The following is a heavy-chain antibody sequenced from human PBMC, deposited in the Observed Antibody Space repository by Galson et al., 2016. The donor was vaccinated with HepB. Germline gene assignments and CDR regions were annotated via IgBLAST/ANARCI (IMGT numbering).Heavy chain of an antibody. CDR1: GFSFSSYG. CDR2: VWYDGNNK. CDR3: ARSSTRTHYYFDS. Sequence: SLRLSCAASGFSFSSYGMNWVRQAPGKGLEWVAVVWYDGNNKKYADSVKGRFRISRDNSKNTIYLQVNSLRGEDTAVYFCARSSTRTHYYFDSWGRGTLVTVSS. V-gene: IGHV3-33*01. D-gene: IGHD2-2*01. J-gene: IGHJ4*02.